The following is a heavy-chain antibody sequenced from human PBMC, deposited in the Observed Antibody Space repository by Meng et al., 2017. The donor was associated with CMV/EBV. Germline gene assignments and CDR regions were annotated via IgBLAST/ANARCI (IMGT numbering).Heavy chain of an antibody. CDR2: MNPNSGNT. J-gene: IGHJ3*02. Sequence: ASVKVSCKASGYTFTSYDINWVRQATGQGLEWMGWMNPNSGNTGYAQKFQGRVTITRNTSISTAYMELSSLRSEDTAVYYCARKSRWLTRGDAFDIWGQGTMVTVSS. CDR3: ARKSRWLTRGDAFDI. CDR1: GYTFTSYD. D-gene: IGHD5-24*01. V-gene: IGHV1-8*03.